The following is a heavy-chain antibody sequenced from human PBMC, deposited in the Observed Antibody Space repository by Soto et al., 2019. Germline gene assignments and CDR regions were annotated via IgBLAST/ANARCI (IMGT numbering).Heavy chain of an antibody. CDR1: GFIFSNAW. Sequence: PGGSLRLSCAASGFIFSNAWMTWVRQAPGKGLEWVGRIKSKRDGGTTDYAAPVKGRFTISRDDSKNTLYLQMNSLKIEDTAVYYCMTTWELLLYFDNWGQETLLIVSS. V-gene: IGHV3-15*01. D-gene: IGHD2-15*01. CDR3: MTTWELLLYFDN. J-gene: IGHJ4*02. CDR2: IKSKRDGGTT.